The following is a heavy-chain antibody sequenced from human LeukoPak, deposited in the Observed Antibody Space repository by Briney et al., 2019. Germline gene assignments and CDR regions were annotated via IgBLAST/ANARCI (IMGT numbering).Heavy chain of an antibody. V-gene: IGHV3-66*02. CDR1: GFTVSSNY. D-gene: IGHD2-15*01. CDR2: IYIDGNR. J-gene: IGHJ4*02. CDR3: ARGYCSGSSCYPGLY. Sequence: PGGSLRLSXAASGFTVSSNYMNWVRQAPGRGLEWVSVIYIDGNRYYADSVKGRFTISRDNSKNMLYLQMNSLRAEDTAVYYCARGYCSGSSCYPGLYWGQGSLVTASS.